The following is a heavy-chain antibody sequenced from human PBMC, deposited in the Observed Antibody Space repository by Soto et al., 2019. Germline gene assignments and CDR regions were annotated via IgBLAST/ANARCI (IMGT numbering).Heavy chain of an antibody. Sequence: PSETLSLTCAVSGGSISSGGYSWSWIRQPPGKGLEWIGYIYHSGSTYYNPSLKSRVTISVDKSISTAYLQWSSLKASDTAMYYCARHLRVRGVQREGPLDYWGQGTLVTVSS. CDR3: ARHLRVRGVQREGPLDY. V-gene: IGHV4-30-2*01. J-gene: IGHJ4*02. CDR2: IYHSGST. CDR1: GGSISSGGYS. D-gene: IGHD3-10*01.